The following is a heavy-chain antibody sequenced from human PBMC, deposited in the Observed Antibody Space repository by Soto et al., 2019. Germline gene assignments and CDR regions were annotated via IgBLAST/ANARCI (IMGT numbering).Heavy chain of an antibody. CDR3: ARQGGNKFDY. Sequence: QLQLQESGPGLVKPSETLSLSCTVSGDSVISDHYYWAWVRQPPGKGLEWIGNVNYRGNTYQNPSLKSRVTITVDTSSNQVSLKLTSVTAADTSVYYCARQGGNKFDYWGQGTLVTVS. CDR2: VNYRGNT. D-gene: IGHD3-16*01. V-gene: IGHV4-39*01. CDR1: GDSVISDHYY. J-gene: IGHJ4*02.